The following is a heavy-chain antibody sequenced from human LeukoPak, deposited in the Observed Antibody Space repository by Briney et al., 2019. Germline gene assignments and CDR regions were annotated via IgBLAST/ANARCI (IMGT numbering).Heavy chain of an antibody. Sequence: PSETLSLTCAVSGGSISSGGYSWSWIRQPPGKGLEWIGYIYHSGSTYYNPSLKSRVTISVDTSKNQLSLKLSSVTAADTAVYYCARVFIVTSPSDHCTNGVCYSFSGFDPWGQGTLVTVSS. D-gene: IGHD2-8*01. CDR2: IYHSGST. CDR1: GGSISSGGYS. CDR3: ARVFIVTSPSDHCTNGVCYSFSGFDP. V-gene: IGHV4-30-2*01. J-gene: IGHJ5*02.